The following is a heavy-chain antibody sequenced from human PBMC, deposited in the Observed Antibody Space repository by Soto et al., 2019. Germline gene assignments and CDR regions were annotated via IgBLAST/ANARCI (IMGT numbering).Heavy chain of an antibody. CDR3: VRVTRYFDWLLPYYFDS. J-gene: IGHJ4*02. CDR1: GFTFSTYR. V-gene: IGHV3-74*03. Sequence: GGSLRLSCAASGFTFSTYRMTWVRQPPGKGLVWVSHISSDGTNTKYADSVKGRFTISRDNAKNTLYLQMNSLRAEDTALYYCVRVTRYFDWLLPYYFDSWGQGTLVTVSS. CDR2: ISSDGTNT. D-gene: IGHD3-9*01.